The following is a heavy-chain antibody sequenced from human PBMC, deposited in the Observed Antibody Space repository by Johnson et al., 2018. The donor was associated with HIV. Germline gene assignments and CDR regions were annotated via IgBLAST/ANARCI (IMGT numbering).Heavy chain of an antibody. J-gene: IGHJ3*02. CDR1: GFTFDDYG. CDR2: IWYDGSNK. D-gene: IGHD1-1*01. V-gene: IGHV3-30*02. Sequence: QVQLVESGGGVVRPGGSLRLSCAASGFTFDDYGMSWVRQAPGKGLEWVAVIWYDGSNKYYADSVKGRFTISRDNSKNTLYLQMNSLRAEDTAVYYCAKDLMYNWNDVGAVDIWGQGTMVTVSS. CDR3: AKDLMYNWNDVGAVDI.